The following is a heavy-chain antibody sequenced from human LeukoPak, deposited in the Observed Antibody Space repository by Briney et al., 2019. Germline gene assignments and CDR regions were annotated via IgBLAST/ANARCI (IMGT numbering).Heavy chain of an antibody. J-gene: IGHJ4*02. CDR1: GFTFSSYA. CDR2: ISASGGGT. D-gene: IGHD1-26*01. V-gene: IGHV3-23*01. CDR3: VKDRSLSGFYYSRIDY. Sequence: PGGSLRLSCAAPGFTFSSYAMSWVRQAPGRGLECVAAISASGGGTYYADSVKGRFTISRDNSKDTLLLQMSGLRAEDTAIYFCVKDRSLSGFYYSRIDYWGQGALVTVSS.